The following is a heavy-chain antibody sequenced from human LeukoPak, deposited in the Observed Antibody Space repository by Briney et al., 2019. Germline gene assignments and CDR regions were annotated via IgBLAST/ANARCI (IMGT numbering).Heavy chain of an antibody. CDR2: ISSSSSYI. D-gene: IGHD1-7*01. CDR1: GFTFSSYS. J-gene: IGHJ5*02. V-gene: IGHV3-21*01. CDR3: ARELELPSDWFDP. Sequence: PGGSLRLSCAASGFTFSSYSMNWVRQAPGKGLEWVSSISSSSSYIYYADSVKGRFTISRDNAKNSLYLQMNSLRAEDTAVYYCARELELPSDWFDPWGQGTLVTVSS.